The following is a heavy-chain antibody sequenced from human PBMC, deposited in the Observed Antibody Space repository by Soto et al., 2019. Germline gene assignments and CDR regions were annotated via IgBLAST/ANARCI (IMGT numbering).Heavy chain of an antibody. Sequence: QVQLVESWGGVVQPGRSLRLSCAASGFTFSSYGMHWVRQAPGKGLEWVPVISYDGSNKYYADSVKGRFTTSRDNSKNTLYLQMISLRAEDTADYYSAPWSGAFDYWGQGTLVTVSS. CDR2: ISYDGSNK. V-gene: IGHV3-30*03. CDR1: GFTFSSYG. CDR3: APWSGAFDY. J-gene: IGHJ4*02. D-gene: IGHD3-10*01.